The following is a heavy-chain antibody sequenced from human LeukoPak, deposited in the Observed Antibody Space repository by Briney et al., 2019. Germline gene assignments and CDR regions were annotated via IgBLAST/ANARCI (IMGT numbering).Heavy chain of an antibody. D-gene: IGHD5-12*01. CDR1: GGSFSGYY. CDR3: ARERGYSGYVYYYYGMDV. CDR2: INHSGST. Sequence: PSETLSLTCAVYGGSFSGYYWSWIRQPPGEGLEWIGEINHSGSTNYNPSLKSRVTISVDTSKNQFSLKLSSVTAADTAVYYCARERGYSGYVYYYYGMDVWGQGTTVTVSS. V-gene: IGHV4-34*01. J-gene: IGHJ6*02.